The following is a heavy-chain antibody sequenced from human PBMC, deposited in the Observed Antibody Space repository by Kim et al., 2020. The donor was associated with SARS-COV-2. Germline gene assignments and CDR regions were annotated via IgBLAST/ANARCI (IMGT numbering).Heavy chain of an antibody. CDR1: GFTFSSYA. Sequence: GGSLRLSCAASGFTFSSYAMSWVRQAPGKGLEWVSAISGSGGSTYYADSVKGRFTISRDNSKNTLYLQMNSLRAEDTAVYYCAKDVSLAFYYYDSSGYAGFDYWGQGTLVTVSS. D-gene: IGHD3-22*01. CDR3: AKDVSLAFYYYDSSGYAGFDY. J-gene: IGHJ4*02. CDR2: ISGSGGST. V-gene: IGHV3-23*01.